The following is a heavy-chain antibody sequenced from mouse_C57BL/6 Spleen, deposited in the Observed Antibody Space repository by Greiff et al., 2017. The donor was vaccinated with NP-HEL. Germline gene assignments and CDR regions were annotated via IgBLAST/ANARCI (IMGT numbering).Heavy chain of an antibody. CDR2: ISGGGGNT. J-gene: IGHJ1*03. Sequence: EVQLVESGGGLVKPGGSLKLSCAASGFTFSSYTMSWVRQTPEKRLEWVATISGGGGNTYYPDSVKGRFTISRDNAKNTLYLQMSSLRSEDTALYYCARHVHYYGSSYNWYFDVWGTGTTVTVSS. CDR3: ARHVHYYGSSYNWYFDV. D-gene: IGHD1-1*01. V-gene: IGHV5-9*01. CDR1: GFTFSSYT.